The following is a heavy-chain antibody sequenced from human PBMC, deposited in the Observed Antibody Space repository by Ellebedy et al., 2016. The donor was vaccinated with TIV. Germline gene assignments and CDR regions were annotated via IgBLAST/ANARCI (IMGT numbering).Heavy chain of an antibody. V-gene: IGHV3-48*02. J-gene: IGHJ4*02. D-gene: IGHD5-18*01. CDR1: GFTFSSYS. Sequence: GESLKISXAASGFTFSSYSMNWVRQAPGKGLEWVSYISSSSNTIHYADSVKGRFTISRDNAKNSLYLQMNSLRDEDTAVYYCARDRGGYTYGNFDYWGQGTLVTVSS. CDR3: ARDRGGYTYGNFDY. CDR2: ISSSSNTI.